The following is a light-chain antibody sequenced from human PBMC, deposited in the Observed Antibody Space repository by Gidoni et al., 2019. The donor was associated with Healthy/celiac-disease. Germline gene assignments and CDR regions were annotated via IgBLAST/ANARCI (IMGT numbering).Light chain of an antibody. CDR3: SSYTSSSTLV. V-gene: IGLV2-14*01. CDR1: SSDVGGYNY. J-gene: IGLJ3*02. CDR2: DVS. Sequence: QSALTQPASVSGSPGQSITISCTGTSSDVGGYNYVSWYQQHPGKAPNLMIYDVSNRPSGVSNRFSGSKSGNTASLTISGLQAEDEADYDCSSYTSSSTLVFGGGTKLTVL.